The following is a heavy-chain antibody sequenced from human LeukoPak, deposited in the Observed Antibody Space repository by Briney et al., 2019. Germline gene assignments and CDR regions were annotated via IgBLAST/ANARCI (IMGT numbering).Heavy chain of an antibody. V-gene: IGHV3-53*01. Sequence: PGGSLRLSCATSGFTVTSSYMSWVRQAPGKGLEWVSVFSSGGNTYYADSVKGRFTISRDNSKNTLYLQMNSLRAEDTAVYYCAREARKTIFGVVPSGAFDIWGQGTMVTVSS. CDR3: AREARKTIFGVVPSGAFDI. CDR1: GFTVTSSY. D-gene: IGHD3-3*01. CDR2: FSSGGNT. J-gene: IGHJ3*02.